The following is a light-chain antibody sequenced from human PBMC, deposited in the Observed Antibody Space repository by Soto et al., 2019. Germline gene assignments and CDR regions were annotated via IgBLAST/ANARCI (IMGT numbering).Light chain of an antibody. CDR3: SSYAGRETGV. Sequence: QSALTQPPSASGSPGQSVTISCTGTSNDIGAYNYVSWYQQYPAKAPKLIIYEVFRRPSGVPDRFSGSKSGNTASLTVSGLQPEDDADYYCSSYAGRETGVFGTGTKVTVL. CDR1: SNDIGAYNY. J-gene: IGLJ1*01. V-gene: IGLV2-8*01. CDR2: EVF.